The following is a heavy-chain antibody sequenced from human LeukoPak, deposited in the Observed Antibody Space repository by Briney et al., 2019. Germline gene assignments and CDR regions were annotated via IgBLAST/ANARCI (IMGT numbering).Heavy chain of an antibody. CDR3: ARRPYSRALYYFDY. CDR2: IYPGDSDI. CDR1: GYSFTSYW. Sequence: GESLKIPCKGSGYSFTSYWIGWVRQMPGKGLEWMGIIYPGDSDIRYSPSFQGQVTISADKSISTAYLQWSSLKASDTAMYYCARRPYSRALYYFDYWGQGTLVTVSS. D-gene: IGHD6-13*01. V-gene: IGHV5-51*01. J-gene: IGHJ4*02.